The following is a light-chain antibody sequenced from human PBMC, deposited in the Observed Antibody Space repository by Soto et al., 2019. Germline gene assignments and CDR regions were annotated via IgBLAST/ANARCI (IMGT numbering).Light chain of an antibody. CDR2: WAS. J-gene: IGKJ5*01. V-gene: IGKV4-1*01. CDR3: QQYFDNSIT. CDR1: QSVFYSSNNKNY. Sequence: DIVMTQSPDSLAVSLSERATINCKSSQSVFYSSNNKNYLAWYQQKPRQPPKLLIYWASIRGSGVPDRFSGSGSGTDFTLTISSLQAEDVAVYYCQQYFDNSITFGQGTRLEIK.